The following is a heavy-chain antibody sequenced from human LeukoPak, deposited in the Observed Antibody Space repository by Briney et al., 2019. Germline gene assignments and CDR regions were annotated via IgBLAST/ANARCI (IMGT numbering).Heavy chain of an antibody. Sequence: SETLSLTCTVSGYSINSAYYWGWIRQPPGKGLEWIGSMYHSGSTYYNPSLQSRVTISVDTSKNQFSLKLSSVTAADTAVYYCARDGGVLYYYYYYYMDVWGKGTTVTISS. CDR2: MYHSGST. V-gene: IGHV4-38-2*02. J-gene: IGHJ6*03. D-gene: IGHD2-8*02. CDR1: GYSINSAYY. CDR3: ARDGGVLYYYYYYYMDV.